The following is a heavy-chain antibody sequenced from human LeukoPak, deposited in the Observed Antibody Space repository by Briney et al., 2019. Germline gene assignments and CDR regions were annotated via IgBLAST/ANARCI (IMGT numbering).Heavy chain of an antibody. D-gene: IGHD5-12*01. Sequence: GGSLRLSCTASGFTFSTHWMTWVRQPPGKGLEWVANIKEDGSVKYYVDSVKGRFTISRDNTKNALYLQMNSLRADDTAVYFCARDSTWQLDHWGQGTLITVSS. CDR1: GFTFSTHW. CDR2: IKEDGSVK. CDR3: ARDSTWQLDH. V-gene: IGHV3-7*03. J-gene: IGHJ4*02.